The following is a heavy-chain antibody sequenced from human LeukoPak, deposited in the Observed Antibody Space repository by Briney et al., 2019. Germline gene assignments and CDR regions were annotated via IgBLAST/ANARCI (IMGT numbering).Heavy chain of an antibody. CDR2: IYTTGNT. CDR3: ARGSFYRNSYYYYINV. J-gene: IGHJ6*03. CDR1: GDSISSGVVY. Sequence: PSETLSLTCSLSGDSISSGVVYWSWIRQPAGKXXXXXGRIYTTGNTNYNPSLKSRVTMSIDTSENQFSLKLTSVTAADTAVYYCARGSFYRNSYYYYINVWGTGTTVTVSS. V-gene: IGHV4-61*02. D-gene: IGHD5/OR15-5a*01.